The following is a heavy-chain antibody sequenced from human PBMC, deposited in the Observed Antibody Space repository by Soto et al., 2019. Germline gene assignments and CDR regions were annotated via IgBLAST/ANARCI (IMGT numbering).Heavy chain of an antibody. V-gene: IGHV4-4*07. CDR3: ARDQGVVVTADNWSLP. CDR2: IFSSGST. J-gene: IGHJ5*02. Sequence: SATLSLTCTVSGGSITDYAWVWIRQPAGKGLEWIGRIFSSGSTNYNPSLKGRITMSLDTSKNQFSLKLNSATATDTAVYFCARDQGVVVTADNWSLPRCKGISVTVSS. CDR1: GGSITDYA. D-gene: IGHD2-21*02.